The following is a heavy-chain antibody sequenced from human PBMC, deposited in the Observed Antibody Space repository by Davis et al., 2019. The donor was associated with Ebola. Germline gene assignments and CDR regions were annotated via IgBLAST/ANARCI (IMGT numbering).Heavy chain of an antibody. CDR1: GYTFTSYY. D-gene: IGHD4-17*01. CDR2: INPSGGST. Sequence: ASVKVSCKASGYTFTSYYMHWVRQAPGQGLEWMGIINPSGGSTIYAQKFQGRVTMTEDTSTDTAYMELSSLRSEDTAVYYCATEIVSYGAFDYWGQGTLVTVSS. J-gene: IGHJ4*02. CDR3: ATEIVSYGAFDY. V-gene: IGHV1-46*01.